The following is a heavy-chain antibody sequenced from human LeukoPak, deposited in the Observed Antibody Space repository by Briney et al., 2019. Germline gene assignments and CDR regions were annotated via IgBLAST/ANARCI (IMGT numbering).Heavy chain of an antibody. CDR1: GYTFTGYY. CDR2: INPKSGGT. CDR3: ARRDSSGGYGGSDY. D-gene: IGHD6-19*01. V-gene: IGHV1-2*06. J-gene: IGHJ4*02. Sequence: ASVKVSCQASGYTFTGYYMHWVRPAPGQGLEWMGRINPKSGGTHYAQKFQGRVTMTRDTSINTAYMDLSRRRSDATAEYYCARRDSSGGYGGSDYWGQGTLVTVSS.